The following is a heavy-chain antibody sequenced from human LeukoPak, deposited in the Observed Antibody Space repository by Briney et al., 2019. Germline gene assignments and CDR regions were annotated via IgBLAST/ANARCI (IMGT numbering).Heavy chain of an antibody. J-gene: IGHJ6*03. D-gene: IGHD1-14*01. Sequence: SVKVSCKASGGTFSSYAISWVRQAPGQGLEWMGGIIPIFGTANYAQKFQGRVTITTDESTSTAYMELSSLRSEDTAVYYCAKVTPTRSSMDVWGKGTTVTVSS. CDR2: IIPIFGTA. CDR3: AKVTPTRSSMDV. V-gene: IGHV1-69*05. CDR1: GGTFSSYA.